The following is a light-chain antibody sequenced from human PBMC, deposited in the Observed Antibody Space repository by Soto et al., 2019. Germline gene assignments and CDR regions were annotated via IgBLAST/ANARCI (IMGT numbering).Light chain of an antibody. J-gene: IGLJ1*01. Sequence: SVLTQPPSASGTPGQRVTISCSGGSSNIGTNAVNWYQQLPGTAPKLLIYNNNQRPSGVPDRFSCSKSGTSASLAISGRQSEDEAAYYCAAGHNSLKVYVFGTGTKVTAL. CDR2: NNN. CDR3: AAGHNSLKVYV. CDR1: SSNIGTNA. V-gene: IGLV1-44*01.